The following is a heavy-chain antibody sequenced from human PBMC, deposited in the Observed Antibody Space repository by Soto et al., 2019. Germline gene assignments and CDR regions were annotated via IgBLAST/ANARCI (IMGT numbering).Heavy chain of an antibody. CDR1: GYTFTTYD. J-gene: IGHJ5*02. CDR2: MNPHSGNT. CDR3: TRDYYGSGSYSS. V-gene: IGHV1-8*01. Sequence: QVQLVQSGAEVKKPGASVKVSCKASGYTFTTYDINRVRQATGQGFEWLGWMNPHSGNTGYAQKFQGRVTLTRNTSITTAYMELSSLRSEDTAVYYCTRDYYGSGSYSSWGQGTLVTVSS. D-gene: IGHD3-10*01.